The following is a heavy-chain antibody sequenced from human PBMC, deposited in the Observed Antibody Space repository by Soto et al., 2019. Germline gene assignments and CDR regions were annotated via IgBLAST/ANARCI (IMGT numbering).Heavy chain of an antibody. V-gene: IGHV3-9*01. Sequence: GGSLRLSCAASGFTFDDYAMHWVRQAPGKGLEWVSGISWNSGSIGYADSVKGRFTISRDNAKNSLYLQMNSLRAEDTALYYCAKDRTAMGHYYYYYMDVWGKGTTVTVSS. CDR3: AKDRTAMGHYYYYYMDV. CDR2: ISWNSGSI. J-gene: IGHJ6*03. CDR1: GFTFDDYA. D-gene: IGHD5-18*01.